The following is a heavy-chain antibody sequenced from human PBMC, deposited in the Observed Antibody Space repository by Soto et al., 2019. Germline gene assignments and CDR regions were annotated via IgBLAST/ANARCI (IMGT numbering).Heavy chain of an antibody. Sequence: GGSLRLSCAASGFTFSSYGMHWVRQAPGKGLEWVAVIWYDGSNKYYADSVKGRFTISRDNSKNTLYLQMNSLRAEDTAVYYCARERGYCSGGSCYGQVFDYYGMDVWGQGTTVTVSS. V-gene: IGHV3-33*01. CDR2: IWYDGSNK. CDR1: GFTFSSYG. CDR3: ARERGYCSGGSCYGQVFDYYGMDV. J-gene: IGHJ6*02. D-gene: IGHD2-15*01.